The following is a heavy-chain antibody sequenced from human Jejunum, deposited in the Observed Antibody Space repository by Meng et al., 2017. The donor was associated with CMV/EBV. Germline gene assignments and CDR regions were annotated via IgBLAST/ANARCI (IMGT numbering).Heavy chain of an antibody. CDR1: AFTFSDYW. V-gene: IGHV3-74*03. CDR2: INNDGGTT. CDR3: AREQSSSYAFDI. Sequence: AAAFTFSDYWEPWVHQAPGKGLVWVSRINNDGGTTVYADSVKGRFTISRDNAKNTLSLQMNSLRGEDTAVYYCAREQSSSYAFDIWGQGTVVTVSS. J-gene: IGHJ3*02. D-gene: IGHD6-6*01.